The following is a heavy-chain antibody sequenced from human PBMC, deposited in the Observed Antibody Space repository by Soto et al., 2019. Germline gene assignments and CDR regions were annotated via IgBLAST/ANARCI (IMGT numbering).Heavy chain of an antibody. CDR2: IWYDGSNK. CDR1: GFTFSSYG. D-gene: IGHD1-1*01. J-gene: IGHJ4*02. V-gene: IGHV3-33*01. Sequence: QVQLVESGGGVVQPGRSLRLSCAASGFTFSSYGMHWVRQAPGKGLEWVAVIWYDGSNKYYADSVKGRFTISRDNSKNTLYLQMNSLRAEDTAVYYCARDAVRYNWNVGYFDYWGQGTLVTVSS. CDR3: ARDAVRYNWNVGYFDY.